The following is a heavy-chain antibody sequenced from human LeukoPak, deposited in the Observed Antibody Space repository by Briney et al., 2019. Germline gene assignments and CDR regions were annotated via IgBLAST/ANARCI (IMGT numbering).Heavy chain of an antibody. Sequence: GGSLRLSCAASGFTLSSHSMQWVRQAPGKGLEWVSSISSGGNYIHYADSVKGRFTVSRDSANKSLYLQMHSLRAEDTAVYYCARSPGTRIVLAGDLDYWGQGTLVTVSS. CDR2: ISSGGNYI. V-gene: IGHV3-21*01. D-gene: IGHD3-9*01. J-gene: IGHJ4*02. CDR1: GFTLSSHS. CDR3: ARSPGTRIVLAGDLDY.